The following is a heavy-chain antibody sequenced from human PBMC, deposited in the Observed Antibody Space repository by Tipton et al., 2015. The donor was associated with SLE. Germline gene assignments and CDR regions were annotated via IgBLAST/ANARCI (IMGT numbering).Heavy chain of an antibody. CDR3: ARQSGDYYYMDV. CDR2: IYPGDSDT. CDR1: GYYFTNYW. D-gene: IGHD1-26*01. Sequence: VQLVQSGAEVKKPGETLTISCKGSGYYFTNYWIGWVRQMPGKGLERMAFIYPGDSDTRYSPSFQGQVTISADKSISTAYLQWSSLKASDTAMYYCARQSGDYYYMDVWGKGTTVTVSS. V-gene: IGHV5-51*01. J-gene: IGHJ6*03.